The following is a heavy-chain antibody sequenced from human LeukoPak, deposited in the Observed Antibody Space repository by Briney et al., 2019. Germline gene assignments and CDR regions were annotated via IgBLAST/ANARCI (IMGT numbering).Heavy chain of an antibody. Sequence: PGGSLRLSCVASGFTFSSYAMSWVRQAPGKGLEWVSAISGSGGSTYYADSVKGRFTISRDNSKNTLYLQMNSLRAEDTAVYYCAKDFHIVVVTATIRFDYWDQGTLVTVSS. CDR1: GFTFSSYA. D-gene: IGHD2-21*02. V-gene: IGHV3-23*01. J-gene: IGHJ4*02. CDR3: AKDFHIVVVTATIRFDY. CDR2: ISGSGGST.